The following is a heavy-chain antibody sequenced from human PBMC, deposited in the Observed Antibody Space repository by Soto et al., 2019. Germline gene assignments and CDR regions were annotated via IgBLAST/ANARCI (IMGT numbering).Heavy chain of an antibody. Sequence: GESLKISCKGSGYSFTSYWISWVRQMPGKGLEWMGRIDPSDSYTNYSPSFQGHVTISADKSISTAYLQWSSLKASDTAMYYCARLTSSSWYYFDYWGQGTLVTVST. CDR2: IDPSDSYT. CDR3: ARLTSSSWYYFDY. D-gene: IGHD6-13*01. V-gene: IGHV5-10-1*01. CDR1: GYSFTSYW. J-gene: IGHJ4*02.